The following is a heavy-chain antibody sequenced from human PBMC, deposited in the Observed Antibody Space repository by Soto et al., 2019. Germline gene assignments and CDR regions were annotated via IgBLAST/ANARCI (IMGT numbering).Heavy chain of an antibody. D-gene: IGHD5-12*01. Sequence: EVQLVESGGGLVQPGGSLRLSCAASGFTFGSNWMSWVRQAPGKGLEWVANIKRDGSEKYYVDSVKGRFTISRDNAKNTLYLQMNSLRADDTAVYYCASLERESTGYADYWGQGTLVTVSS. CDR3: ASLERESTGYADY. J-gene: IGHJ4*02. CDR2: IKRDGSEK. V-gene: IGHV3-7*03. CDR1: GFTFGSNW.